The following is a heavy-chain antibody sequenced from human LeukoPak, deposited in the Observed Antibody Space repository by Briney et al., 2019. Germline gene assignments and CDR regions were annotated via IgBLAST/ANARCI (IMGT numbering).Heavy chain of an antibody. V-gene: IGHV3-15*01. CDR3: TTVEGVPADVDY. D-gene: IGHD2-2*01. CDR1: GFTFSNAW. J-gene: IGHJ4*02. CDR2: IKSKTDGGTT. Sequence: PGGSLRLSCAASGFTFSNAWMSWVRQAPGKRLEWAGRIKSKTDGGTTDYAASVKGRFTISRDDSKNTLYLQMNSLKTEDTAVYYCTTVEGVPADVDYWGQGTLVTVSS.